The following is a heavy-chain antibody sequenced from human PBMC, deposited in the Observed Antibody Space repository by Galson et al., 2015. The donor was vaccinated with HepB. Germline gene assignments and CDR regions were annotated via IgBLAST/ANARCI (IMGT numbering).Heavy chain of an antibody. CDR2: ISYDGSNK. V-gene: IGHV3-30-3*01. CDR3: ARIGMSPATVRA. Sequence: SLRLSCAASGFTFSSYAMHWVRQAPGKGLEWVAVISYDGSNKYYADSVKGRFTISRDNAKNSVHLQMNSLRDEDMAVYYCARIGMSPATVRAWGQGTMVTVSS. J-gene: IGHJ3*01. D-gene: IGHD2-2*01. CDR1: GFTFSSYA.